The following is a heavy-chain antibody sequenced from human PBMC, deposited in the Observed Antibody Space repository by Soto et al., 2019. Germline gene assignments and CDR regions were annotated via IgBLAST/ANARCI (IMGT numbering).Heavy chain of an antibody. Sequence: GASVKVSCKASGYTFTSYYMHCVRQAPGQGLEWMGIINPSGGGTSYAQKFQGRVTMTRDTSTSTVYMELSGLRSEDTAVYYCARGGQLRYLDWLLDFWGQGTLVTVSS. CDR2: INPSGGGT. CDR1: GYTFTSYY. D-gene: IGHD3-9*01. J-gene: IGHJ4*02. V-gene: IGHV1-46*03. CDR3: ARGGQLRYLDWLLDF.